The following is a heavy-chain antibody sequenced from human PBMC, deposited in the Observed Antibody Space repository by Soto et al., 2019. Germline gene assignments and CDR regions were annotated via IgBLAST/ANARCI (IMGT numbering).Heavy chain of an antibody. Sequence: LRLSCAASGFTFSSYGMHWVRQAPGKGLEWVAVISYDGSNKYYADSVKGRFTISRDNSKNTLYLQMNSLRAEDTAVYYCAKDPASRGAYLFFDYWGQGT. V-gene: IGHV3-30*18. J-gene: IGHJ4*02. CDR1: GFTFSSYG. CDR3: AKDPASRGAYLFFDY. CDR2: ISYDGSNK. D-gene: IGHD1-26*01.